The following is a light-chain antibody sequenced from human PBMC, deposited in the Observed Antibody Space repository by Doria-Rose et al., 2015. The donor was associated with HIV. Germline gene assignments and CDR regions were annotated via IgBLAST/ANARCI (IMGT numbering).Light chain of an antibody. J-gene: IGKJ1*01. Sequence: TQSPGTLSLSPGERATLSCRASQSVGSFYLAWYQQKPGQAPRLLIYGASSRATGIPDRFSGSGSGTDFTLTISRLEPEDFAVYYCHHSGSSPRTFGQGTKVEIK. CDR2: GAS. CDR3: HHSGSSPRT. CDR1: QSVGSFY. V-gene: IGKV3-20*01.